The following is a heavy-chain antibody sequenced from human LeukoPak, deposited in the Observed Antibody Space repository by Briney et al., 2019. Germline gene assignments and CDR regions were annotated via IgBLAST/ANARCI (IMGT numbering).Heavy chain of an antibody. CDR3: ASLTPTKGY. Sequence: SVKVSCKASGGPLSSYPFNWVRQAPGQGLEWMGRIIPVVDLINYAQRFQGRVTMTADKSTNTAYMELSSLKPDDTAVYYCASLTPTKGYWGQGTLVTVSS. CDR1: GGPLSSYP. CDR2: IIPVVDLI. J-gene: IGHJ4*02. D-gene: IGHD4-23*01. V-gene: IGHV1-69*02.